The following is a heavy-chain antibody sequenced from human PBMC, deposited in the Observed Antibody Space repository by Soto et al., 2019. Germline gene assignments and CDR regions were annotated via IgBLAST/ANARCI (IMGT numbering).Heavy chain of an antibody. J-gene: IGHJ4*02. CDR1: GLTFSNYW. CDR3: ATYILIRDY. D-gene: IGHD2-15*01. CDR2: IDQDESRK. Sequence: GGSLRLCCVASGLTFSNYWMTWVRQTPGKGLEWVANIDQDESRKNYVDSVKGRFIISRDNSRNSVYLQMNSLTADDTGIYYCATYILIRDYWGQGTRVTVSS. V-gene: IGHV3-7*03.